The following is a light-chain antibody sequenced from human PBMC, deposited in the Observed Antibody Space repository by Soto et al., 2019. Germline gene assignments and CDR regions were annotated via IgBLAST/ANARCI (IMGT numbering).Light chain of an antibody. Sequence: QSVLTQPPSVSAAPGQKVTISCSGSRSNIGNDFVSWYQQLPGTAPKLLIYDNNKRPSGIPDRFSGSKSGTSATLGITGLQTGDEADYYCGTWDSRLSAWVFGGGTQLTVL. CDR3: GTWDSRLSAWV. CDR1: RSNIGNDF. J-gene: IGLJ3*02. V-gene: IGLV1-51*01. CDR2: DNN.